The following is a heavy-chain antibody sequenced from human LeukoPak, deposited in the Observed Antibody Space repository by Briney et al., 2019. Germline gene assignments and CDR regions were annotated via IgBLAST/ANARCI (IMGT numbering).Heavy chain of an antibody. Sequence: ASVKVSCKASGYTFTSYYMHWVRQAPGQGLEWMGIINPSGGSTSYAQKFQGRVTMTTDTSTSTAYMELRSLRSDDTAVYYCARARGSGSYYNRILAYWGQGTLVTVSS. CDR1: GYTFTSYY. CDR3: ARARGSGSYYNRILAY. J-gene: IGHJ4*02. D-gene: IGHD3-10*01. V-gene: IGHV1-46*01. CDR2: INPSGGST.